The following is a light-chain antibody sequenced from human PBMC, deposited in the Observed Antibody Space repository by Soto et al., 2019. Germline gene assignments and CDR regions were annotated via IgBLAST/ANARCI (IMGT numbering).Light chain of an antibody. V-gene: IGLV4-69*01. CDR1: SGHSTYA. CDR3: QTWGTGDWV. Sequence: QPVLTQSPSASASLGASVKLTCTLSSGHSTYAIAWHQLQPEKGPRYLMNLNSDGSHSKGDGIPDRFSGSSSGAERYLTISSLQSEDAADYYCQTWGTGDWVFGGGTQLTVL. CDR2: LNSDGSH. J-gene: IGLJ3*02.